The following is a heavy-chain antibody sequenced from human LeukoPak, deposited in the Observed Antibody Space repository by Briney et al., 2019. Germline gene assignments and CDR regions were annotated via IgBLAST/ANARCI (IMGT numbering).Heavy chain of an antibody. J-gene: IGHJ6*03. V-gene: IGHV1-18*01. CDR1: GYTFTSYG. D-gene: IGHD3-10*01. CDR2: ISAYNGNT. Sequence: GASVKVSCKASGYTFTSYGISWVRRARGQGLVGMVCISAYNGNTNCAEKFQGRVTMTTDTSTSTAYMELRSLRSDDTGVYYCARDVYYYGSGSYSYYYYYMDVWGKGTTVTISS. CDR3: ARDVYYYGSGSYSYYYYYMDV.